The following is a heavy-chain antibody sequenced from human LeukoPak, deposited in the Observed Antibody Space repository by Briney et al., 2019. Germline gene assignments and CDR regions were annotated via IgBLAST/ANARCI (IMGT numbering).Heavy chain of an antibody. CDR2: INPSGGST. Sequence: GASVKVSCKASGYTFTGYYMHWVRQAPGQGLEWMGIINPSGGSTSYAQKFQGRVTMTEDTSTDTAYMELSSLRSEDTAVYYCATARITIFGVVISEYFDYWGQGTLVTVSS. CDR3: ATARITIFGVVISEYFDY. D-gene: IGHD3-3*01. CDR1: GYTFTGYY. J-gene: IGHJ4*02. V-gene: IGHV1-46*01.